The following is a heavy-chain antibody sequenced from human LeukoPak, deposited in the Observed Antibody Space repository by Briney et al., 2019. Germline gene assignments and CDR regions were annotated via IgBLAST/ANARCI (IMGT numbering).Heavy chain of an antibody. V-gene: IGHV4-34*01. D-gene: IGHD5-18*01. CDR2: INHSGST. CDR3: AAGCSYGLY. Sequence: SETLSLTCAVYGGSFSGYYWNWIRQPPGKGLEWIGEINHSGSTNYNPSLKSRVTISVDTSKNQFSLKVSSVTAEDTAVYYCAAGCSYGLYWGQGTLVTVSS. J-gene: IGHJ4*02. CDR1: GGSFSGYY.